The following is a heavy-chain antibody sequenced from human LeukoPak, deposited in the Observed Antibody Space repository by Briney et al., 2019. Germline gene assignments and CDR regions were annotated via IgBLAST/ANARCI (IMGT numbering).Heavy chain of an antibody. CDR1: GGTFSSYA. V-gene: IGHV1-69*05. J-gene: IGHJ4*02. CDR2: IIPIFGTA. CDR3: AGSGYCSGGSCEYYFDY. D-gene: IGHD2-15*01. Sequence: ASVKVSCKASGGTFSSYAISWVRQAPGQGLEWMGGIIPIFGTANYAQKFQGRVTITTDESTSTAYMELSSLRSEDTAVYYCAGSGYCSGGSCEYYFDYWGQGTLVTVSS.